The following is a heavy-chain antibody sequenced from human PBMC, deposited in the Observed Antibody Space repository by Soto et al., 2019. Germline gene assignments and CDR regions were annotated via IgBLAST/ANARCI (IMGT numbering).Heavy chain of an antibody. CDR1: GFTFSSFA. CDR3: AKNYFFDR. V-gene: IGHV3-23*01. Sequence: EVQLLESGGDLVQPGGSLRLSCAASGFTFSSFAMSWVRQAPGKGLEWVSSIGVTGSTYYDDSVRGRLTISRDNSKNTLYLQMDSLRAEDTAVYYCAKNYFFDRWGQGTPVTVSS. CDR2: IGVTGST. J-gene: IGHJ4*02.